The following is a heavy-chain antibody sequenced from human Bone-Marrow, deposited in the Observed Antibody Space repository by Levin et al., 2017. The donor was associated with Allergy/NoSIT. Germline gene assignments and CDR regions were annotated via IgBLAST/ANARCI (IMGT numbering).Heavy chain of an antibody. D-gene: IGHD3-10*01. CDR2: ISYDGSYK. V-gene: IGHV3-30*18. J-gene: IGHJ3*02. Sequence: GESLKISCAASGFTFSTSCMHWVRQAPGKGLEWVAVISYDGSYKYYADCVKGRFTFSRDNSKNTLYLQMNSLTTEDTAVYYCAKERDGGFGEFGGFEIWGQGTLVTVSS. CDR3: AKERDGGFGEFGGFEI. CDR1: GFTFSTSC.